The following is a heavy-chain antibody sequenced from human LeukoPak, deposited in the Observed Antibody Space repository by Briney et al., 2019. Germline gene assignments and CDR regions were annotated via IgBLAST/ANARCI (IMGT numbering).Heavy chain of an antibody. CDR1: GGSISSYY. D-gene: IGHD6-6*01. Sequence: PSETLSLTCTVSGGSISSYYWSWIRQPPEKGLEWIGYIYYSGSTNYNPSLKSRVIISVDTSKNQFSLKLSSVTAADTAVYYCARSSIAARPSGAFDIWGQGTMVTVSS. V-gene: IGHV4-59*01. CDR2: IYYSGST. CDR3: ARSSIAARPSGAFDI. J-gene: IGHJ3*02.